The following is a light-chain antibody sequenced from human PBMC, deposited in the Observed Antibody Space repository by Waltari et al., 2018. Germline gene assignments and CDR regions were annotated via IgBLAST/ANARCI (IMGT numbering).Light chain of an antibody. CDR1: QSISIY. Sequence: DIQMTQSPSALSASVGDRVTITCRASQSISIYLNWYQQKPGKAPKFLIYAASSLQSGVPSRFSGSAAGTDFTLTINSLQPEDFATYYCQQSYSLPVTFGQGTKLEI. J-gene: IGKJ2*01. V-gene: IGKV1-39*01. CDR2: AAS. CDR3: QQSYSLPVT.